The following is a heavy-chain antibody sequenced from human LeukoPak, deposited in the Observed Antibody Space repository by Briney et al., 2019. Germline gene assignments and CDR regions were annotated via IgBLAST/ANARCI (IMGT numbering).Heavy chain of an antibody. CDR2: IYWNDDK. CDR3: AHTYYDYVWGSYSWFDP. Sequence: SGPTLVKPTQTLTLTCTFSGFSLSTSGVGVGWIRQPPGKALEWLALIYWNDDKRYSPSLKSRLTITKDTSKNQVVLTMTNMDPVDTATYYCAHTYYDYVWGSYSWFDPWGQGTLVTVSS. J-gene: IGHJ5*02. CDR1: GFSLSTSGVG. D-gene: IGHD3-16*01. V-gene: IGHV2-5*01.